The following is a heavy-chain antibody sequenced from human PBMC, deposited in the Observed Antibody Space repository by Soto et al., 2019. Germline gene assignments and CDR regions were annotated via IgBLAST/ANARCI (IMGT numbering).Heavy chain of an antibody. CDR2: IYYSGST. Sequence: SETLSLTCTVSGGSISSYYWSWIRQPPGKGLEWIGYIYYSGSTNYNPSLKSRVTITVDTSKNQFSLKLSSVTAADTAVYYCARNYGSGSYYGMDVWGQGTRVTVS. D-gene: IGHD3-10*01. V-gene: IGHV4-59*01. CDR3: ARNYGSGSYYGMDV. J-gene: IGHJ6*02. CDR1: GGSISSYY.